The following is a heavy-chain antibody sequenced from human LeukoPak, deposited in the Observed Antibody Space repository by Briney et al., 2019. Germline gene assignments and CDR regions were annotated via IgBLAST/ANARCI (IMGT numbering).Heavy chain of an antibody. CDR2: ISGSGSNT. CDR1: GFTFSSYA. Sequence: GGSLRLSCAASGFTFSSYAVSWVRQAPGKGLEWVSAISGSGSNTYYADSVKGRFTISRDNSKNTLCLQMSSLRAEDTALYYCAKTAIGYYRPFDDWGQGTLVTVSS. V-gene: IGHV3-23*01. CDR3: AKTAIGYYRPFDD. J-gene: IGHJ4*02. D-gene: IGHD3-22*01.